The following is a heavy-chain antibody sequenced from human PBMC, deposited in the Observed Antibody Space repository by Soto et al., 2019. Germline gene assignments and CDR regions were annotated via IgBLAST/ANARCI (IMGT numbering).Heavy chain of an antibody. V-gene: IGHV3-30*18. J-gene: IGHJ4*02. CDR2: MSYDGRNQ. D-gene: IGHD6-6*01. CDR3: AKGGWYTSSSRSDC. CDR1: GFTLSGVD. Sequence: QVQLVESGGGVIQAGTSLRLSCSASGFTLSGVDMHWVRQAPGKGLEWVAVMSYDGRNQYYADSVKGRFTVSRDSSMSTLYLQMNSLRTEDAAVYYCAKGGWYTSSSRSDCWGQGTLVTVSS.